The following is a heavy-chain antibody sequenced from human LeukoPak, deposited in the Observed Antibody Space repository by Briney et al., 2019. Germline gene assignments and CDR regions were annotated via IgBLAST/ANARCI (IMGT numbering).Heavy chain of an antibody. J-gene: IGHJ6*03. CDR1: GLTFSSYS. Sequence: GGSLRLSCAASGLTFSSYSMNWVRQAPGKELEWVSYISSSSSRTIYYADSVKGRFTISRDNAKNSLYLQMNSLRAEDTAVYYCAREVYSYGSDAEDYYYYMDVWGKGTTVTVSS. D-gene: IGHD5-18*01. V-gene: IGHV3-48*04. CDR3: AREVYSYGSDAEDYYYYMDV. CDR2: ISSSSSRTI.